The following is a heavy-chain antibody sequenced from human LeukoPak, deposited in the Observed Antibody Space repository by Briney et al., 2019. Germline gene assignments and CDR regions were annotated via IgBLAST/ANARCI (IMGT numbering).Heavy chain of an antibody. CDR2: ISGSGGST. D-gene: IGHD6-13*01. V-gene: IGHV3-23*01. CDR1: GFTFSSYA. J-gene: IGHJ4*02. CDR3: AKDVIDGSSWPSGDFFDY. Sequence: GGSLRLSCAASGFTFSSYAMSWDRQAPGKGLEWVSAISGSGGSTYYADSVKGRFTISRDNSKNTLYLQMNSLRAEDTAVYYCAKDVIDGSSWPSGDFFDYWGQGTLVTVSS.